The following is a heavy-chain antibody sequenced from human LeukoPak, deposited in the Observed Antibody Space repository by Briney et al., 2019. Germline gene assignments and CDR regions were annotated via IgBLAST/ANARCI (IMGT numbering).Heavy chain of an antibody. CDR3: ACSGFRVALNWFDP. Sequence: PGGSLRLSCAASGFTFSSYGMHWVRPAPGKGLEWVAFIRYDGSNKYYADSVKGRFTISRDNSKNTLYLQMNSRRAEGTAVYYCACSGFRVALNWFDPWGQGTLVTVSS. CDR1: GFTFSSYG. V-gene: IGHV3-30*02. CDR2: IRYDGSNK. J-gene: IGHJ5*02. D-gene: IGHD6-19*01.